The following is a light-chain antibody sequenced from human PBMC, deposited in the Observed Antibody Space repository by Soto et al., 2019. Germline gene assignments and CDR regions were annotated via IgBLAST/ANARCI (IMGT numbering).Light chain of an antibody. CDR2: DAS. V-gene: IGKV3-20*01. Sequence: TQSPSSLSASVGDRVTITCRASQSISSYLNWYQQKPGQAPRLLIYDASKRATGIPDRFSGSGSGTDFTLTISRLEPEDFAVYYCQQYAGSPLTFGGGTKVDIK. CDR3: QQYAGSPLT. J-gene: IGKJ4*01. CDR1: QSISSY.